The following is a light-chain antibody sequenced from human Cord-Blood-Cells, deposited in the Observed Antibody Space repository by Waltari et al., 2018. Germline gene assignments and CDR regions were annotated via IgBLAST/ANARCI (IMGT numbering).Light chain of an antibody. Sequence: QSALTQPRSVSGSPGQSVTISCTGTSSDVGGYNYVSWYQQPPGKDTNLMIYDGSKRRSGVPYRFSGAKSGSTASLTSSGLQAEDEADYYCCSYADSYACDVFGTGTKVTVL. J-gene: IGLJ1*01. CDR1: SSDVGGYNY. V-gene: IGLV2-11*01. CDR3: CSYADSYACDV. CDR2: DGS.